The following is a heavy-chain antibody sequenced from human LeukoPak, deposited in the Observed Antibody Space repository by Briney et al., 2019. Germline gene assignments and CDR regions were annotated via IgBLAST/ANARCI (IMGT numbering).Heavy chain of an antibody. CDR3: ARHVGSGSYFDY. V-gene: IGHV4-34*01. J-gene: IGHJ4*02. Sequence: SETLSLTCAVYGGSFSGYYWSWIRQPPGKGLEWIGEINHSGSTNYNPSLKSRVIISVDTSKSQFSLKLSSVTAADTAVYFCARHVGSGSYFDYWGQGTLVTVSS. CDR1: GGSFSGYY. CDR2: INHSGST. D-gene: IGHD3-22*01.